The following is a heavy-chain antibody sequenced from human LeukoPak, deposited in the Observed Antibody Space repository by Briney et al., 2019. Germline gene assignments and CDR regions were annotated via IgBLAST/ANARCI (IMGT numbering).Heavy chain of an antibody. V-gene: IGHV3-64D*06. J-gene: IGHJ4*01. CDR2: ISSDGGST. D-gene: IGHD6-13*01. Sequence: GGSLRLSCSASGFTFSNYGMHWVRQAPGKGLEYVSAISSDGGSTYYADSVKGRFTISRDNSKNTLYLQMSSLRVDDTAVYYCVKWDLQQDPFDSWGHGPLVT. CDR3: VKWDLQQDPFDS. CDR1: GFTFSNYG.